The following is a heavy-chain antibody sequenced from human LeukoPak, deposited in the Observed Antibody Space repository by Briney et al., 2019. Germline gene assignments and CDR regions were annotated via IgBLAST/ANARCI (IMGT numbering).Heavy chain of an antibody. CDR3: ARARGYSGYEWGAFDI. V-gene: IGHV4-39*07. CDR1: GGSISSSSYY. CDR2: IYYSGST. D-gene: IGHD5-12*01. J-gene: IGHJ3*02. Sequence: SETLSLTCTVSGGSISSSSYYWGWIRQPPGKGLEWIGSIYYSGSTYYNPSLKSRVTISVDTSKNQFSLKLSSVTAADTAVYYCARARGYSGYEWGAFDIWGQGTMVTVSS.